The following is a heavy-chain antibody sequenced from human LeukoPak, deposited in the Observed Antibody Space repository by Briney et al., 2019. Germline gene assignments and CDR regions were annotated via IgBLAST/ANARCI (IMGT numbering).Heavy chain of an antibody. Sequence: SVKVSCKASGGTFSSYAISWVRQAPGQGLEWMGGIIPIFGTANYAQKFQGRVTITADKSTSTAYMELSSLRSEDTAVYYCASEIGLSGGYYSDYWGQGTLVTVSS. CDR1: GGTFSSYA. CDR3: ASEIGLSGGYYSDY. J-gene: IGHJ4*02. D-gene: IGHD3-16*01. CDR2: IIPIFGTA. V-gene: IGHV1-69*06.